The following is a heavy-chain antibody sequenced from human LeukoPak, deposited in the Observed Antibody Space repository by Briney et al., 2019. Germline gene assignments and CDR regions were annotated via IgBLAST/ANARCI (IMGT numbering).Heavy chain of an antibody. CDR1: GGSISSYY. D-gene: IGHD3-10*01. CDR3: ARHRAPASSYSGMAV. V-gene: IGHV4-59*08. J-gene: IGHJ6*04. Sequence: SETLSLTCTVSGGSISSYYWSWIRQPPGKGLEWIGYIYYSGSTNYNPSLKSRVTISVDTSKNQFSLKLSSVTAADTAVYYCARHRAPASSYSGMAVWGKGPTVPVSS. CDR2: IYYSGST.